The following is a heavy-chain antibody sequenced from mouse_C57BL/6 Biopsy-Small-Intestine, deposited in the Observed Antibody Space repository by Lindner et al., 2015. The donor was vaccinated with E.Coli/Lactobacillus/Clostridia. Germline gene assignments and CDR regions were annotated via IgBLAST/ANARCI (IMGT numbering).Heavy chain of an antibody. CDR3: TRRGPGYTWFTY. Sequence: VQLQESGGGLVKPGGSLKLSCAASGFTFSSYAMSWVRQTPEKRLEWVASINNNGGSTYYSDTVKDRFTISRDNAKNTLYLQMSSLRSEDTALYYCTRRGPGYTWFTYWGQGTLVTVSA. CDR1: GFTFSSYA. V-gene: IGHV5-6-3*01. CDR2: INNNGGST. J-gene: IGHJ3*01. D-gene: IGHD3-1*01.